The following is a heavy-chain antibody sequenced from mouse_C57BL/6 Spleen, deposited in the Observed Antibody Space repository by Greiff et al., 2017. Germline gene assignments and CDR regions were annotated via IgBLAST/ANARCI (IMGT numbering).Heavy chain of an antibody. CDR1: GFTFSDYG. V-gene: IGHV5-17*01. Sequence: EVHLVESGGGLVKPGGSLKLSCAASGFTFSDYGMHWVRQAPEKGLEWVAYISSGSSTIYYADTVKGRFTISRDNAKNTLFLQRTSLRSEDTAMYYCARKDNGDEGYFDVWGTGTTVTVSS. CDR3: ARKDNGDEGYFDV. D-gene: IGHD4-1*01. J-gene: IGHJ1*03. CDR2: ISSGSSTI.